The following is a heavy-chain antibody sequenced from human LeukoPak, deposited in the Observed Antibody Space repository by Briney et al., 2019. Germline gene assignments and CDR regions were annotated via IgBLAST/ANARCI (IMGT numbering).Heavy chain of an antibody. Sequence: ASVKVSCKASGYTFTVFSMYWVRQAPGQGLEWMGRINPNTGGTNFAQKFQGRVTMTRDTSINTVYMELSGLRSDDTAVYYCARSYSYAFDYWGQGTLVSVSS. V-gene: IGHV1-2*06. CDR3: ARSYSYAFDY. D-gene: IGHD5-24*01. J-gene: IGHJ4*02. CDR2: INPNTGGT. CDR1: GYTFTVFS.